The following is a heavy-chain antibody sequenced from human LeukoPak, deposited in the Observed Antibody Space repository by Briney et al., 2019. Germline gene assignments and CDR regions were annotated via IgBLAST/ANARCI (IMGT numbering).Heavy chain of an antibody. Sequence: PGGSLRLSCAASGFTFTSYSMSWVRQAPGKGLEWVSGTSDRGDYTYYADSVKGRFTISRDNSKNTLYLQMNSLRAEDTALYFCAKKAQYNGNYPLDYWGQGTLVTASS. V-gene: IGHV3-23*01. CDR3: AKKAQYNGNYPLDY. CDR1: GFTFTSYS. CDR2: TSDRGDYT. J-gene: IGHJ4*02. D-gene: IGHD1-26*01.